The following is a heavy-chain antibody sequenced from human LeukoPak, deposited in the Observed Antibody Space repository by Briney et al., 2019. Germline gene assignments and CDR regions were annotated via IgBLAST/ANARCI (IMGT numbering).Heavy chain of an antibody. J-gene: IGHJ3*02. CDR1: GFTVSTNY. Sequence: GGSLRLSCAASGFTVSTNYMSWVRQPPGKGLEWVSFIYSGGRTNYADSVKGRFTISRDSSKNTLYLQMNSLSVEDAAVYYCARGSQYCSSGSCSPGASDIWGQGTVVTVSS. CDR3: ARGSQYCSSGSCSPGASDI. D-gene: IGHD2-15*01. CDR2: IYSGGRT. V-gene: IGHV3-53*01.